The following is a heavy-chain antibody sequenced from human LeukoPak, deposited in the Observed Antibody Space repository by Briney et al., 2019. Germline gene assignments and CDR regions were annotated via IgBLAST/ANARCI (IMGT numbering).Heavy chain of an antibody. CDR2: INPSGGST. V-gene: IGHV1-46*01. J-gene: IGHJ6*03. D-gene: IGHD3-10*01. CDR1: GYTFTSYY. Sequence: ASVKVSCKASGYTFTSYYMHWVRQAPGQGLEWMGIINPSGGSTSYAQKFQGRVTMTRDMPTSTVYMELSSLRSEDTAVYYCARVGGSGSYYYYYYMDVWGKGTTVTVSS. CDR3: ARVGGSGSYYYYYYMDV.